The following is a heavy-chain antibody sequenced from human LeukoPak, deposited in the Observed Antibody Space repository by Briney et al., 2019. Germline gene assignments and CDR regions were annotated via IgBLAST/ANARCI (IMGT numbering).Heavy chain of an antibody. D-gene: IGHD3-22*01. CDR2: IYYSGST. V-gene: IGHV4-59*08. CDR1: GGSISSYY. CDR3: ARIPVGAYDSSGPFDY. J-gene: IGHJ4*02. Sequence: SSETLSLTCTVSGGSISSYYWSWIRQPPGKGPEWIGYIYYSGSTNYNPSLKSRVTISVDTSKNQFSLKLSSVTAADTAVYYCARIPVGAYDSSGPFDYWGQGTLVTVSS.